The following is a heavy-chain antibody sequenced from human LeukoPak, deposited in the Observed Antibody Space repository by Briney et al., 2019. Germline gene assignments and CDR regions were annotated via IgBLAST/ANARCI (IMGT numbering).Heavy chain of an antibody. D-gene: IGHD2-2*01. CDR2: ISGSGGST. V-gene: IGHV3-23*01. CDR3: AKTASLHCSSSSCFLYYYYMDV. Sequence: GGSLRLSCAASGFTFSSYAMSWVRQAPGKGLEWVSAISGSGGSTYYADSVKGRFTISRDNSKNTLYLQMNSLRAEDTAVYYCAKTASLHCSSSSCFLYYYYMDVWGKGTTVTVSS. CDR1: GFTFSSYA. J-gene: IGHJ6*03.